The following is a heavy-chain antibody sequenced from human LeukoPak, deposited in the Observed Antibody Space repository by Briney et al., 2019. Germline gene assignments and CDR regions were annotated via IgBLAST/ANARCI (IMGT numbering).Heavy chain of an antibody. CDR1: GGSISSRNHY. V-gene: IGHV4-39*07. CDR3: AGYSGSYSLDY. J-gene: IGHJ4*02. CDR2: IYVIGTN. Sequence: SETLSLTCTVSGGSISSRNHYWGWIRQPPGKGLEWIGSIYVIGTNYYNPSLKSRVTMSVDTSKNQFSLKLSSVTAADTAVYYCAGYSGSYSLDYWGQGTLVTVSS. D-gene: IGHD1-26*01.